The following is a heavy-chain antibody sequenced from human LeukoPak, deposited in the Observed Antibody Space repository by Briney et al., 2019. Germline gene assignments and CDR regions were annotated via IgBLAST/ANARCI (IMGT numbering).Heavy chain of an antibody. D-gene: IGHD3-22*01. CDR2: INHSGST. Sequence: SETLSLICAVYGGSFSGYYWSWIRQPPGKGLEWIGEINHSGSTNYNPSLKSRVTISVDTSKNQFSLKLSSVTAADTAVYYCARAGHYDSSGSNPGDYWGQGTLVTVSS. CDR3: ARAGHYDSSGSNPGDY. J-gene: IGHJ4*02. CDR1: GGSFSGYY. V-gene: IGHV4-34*01.